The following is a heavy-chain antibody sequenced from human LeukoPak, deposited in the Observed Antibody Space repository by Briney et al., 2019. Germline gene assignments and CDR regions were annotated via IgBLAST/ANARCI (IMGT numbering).Heavy chain of an antibody. D-gene: IGHD1-26*01. CDR3: ARAYFSGTVDY. V-gene: IGHV3-21*04. Sequence: GGSLRLSCAASGFTFSSYSMNWVRQAPGKGLEWVSSISSSSSYIYYADSVKGRFTISRDNAKNSLYLQMNSLRAEDTAVYCCARAYFSGTVDYWGQGTLVTVSS. CDR2: ISSSSSYI. J-gene: IGHJ4*02. CDR1: GFTFSSYS.